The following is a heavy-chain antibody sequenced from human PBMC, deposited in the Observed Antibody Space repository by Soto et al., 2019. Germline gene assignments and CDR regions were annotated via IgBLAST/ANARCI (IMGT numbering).Heavy chain of an antibody. D-gene: IGHD3-10*01. CDR3: ARGRSASSDFDS. V-gene: IGHV3-66*01. J-gene: IGHJ4*02. CDR2: VYSGGTT. CDR1: GFTVSTYY. Sequence: PGGSLRLSCAASGFTVSTYYMNWVRQAPGEGLEWVSVVYSGGTTYYADSVRGRFTISRDNSKSTLFLQMNSLRAEDTALYYCARGRSASSDFDSWGQGTLVTVSS.